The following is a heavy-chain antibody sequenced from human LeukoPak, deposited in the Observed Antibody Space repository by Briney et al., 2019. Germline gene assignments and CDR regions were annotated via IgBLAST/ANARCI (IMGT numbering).Heavy chain of an antibody. CDR3: ARLWFGNWFDP. CDR2: IYYSGST. J-gene: IGHJ5*02. CDR1: GGSIGSSTYY. V-gene: IGHV4-39*01. D-gene: IGHD3-10*01. Sequence: PSETLSLTCTVSGGSIGSSTYYWGWIRQPPGKGLEWIGSIYYSGSTYYNPSLKSRVTISVDTSKNQFSLKLSSVTAADTAVYYCARLWFGNWFDPWGQGTLVTVSS.